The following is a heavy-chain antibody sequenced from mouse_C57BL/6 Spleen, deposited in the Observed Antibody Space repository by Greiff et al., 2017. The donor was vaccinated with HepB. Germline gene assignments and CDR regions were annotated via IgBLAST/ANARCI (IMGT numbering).Heavy chain of an antibody. CDR2: IHPNSGST. Sequence: QVQLQQPGAELVKPGASVKLSCKASGYTFTSYWMHWVKQRPGQGLEWIGMIHPNSGSTNYNEKFKSKATLTVDKSSSTAYMQLSSLTSEDSAVYYCARFHGVLLLRNYFDYWGQGTTLPVSS. V-gene: IGHV1-64*01. CDR1: GYTFTSYW. CDR3: ARFHGVLLLRNYFDY. J-gene: IGHJ2*01. D-gene: IGHD1-1*01.